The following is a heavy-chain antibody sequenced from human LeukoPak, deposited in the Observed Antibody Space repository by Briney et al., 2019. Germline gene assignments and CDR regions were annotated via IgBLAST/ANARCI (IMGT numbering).Heavy chain of an antibody. CDR2: INHSGST. D-gene: IGHD3-10*01. V-gene: IGHV4-34*01. Sequence: PSETLSLTCAVYGGSFSGYYWSWIRQPPGKGLEWIGEINHSGSTNYNPSLKSRVTISVDTSKNQFSLKLSSVTAADTAVYYCARLGPFTMVRGVLSWFDPWGQGTLVTVSS. J-gene: IGHJ5*02. CDR3: ARLGPFTMVRGVLSWFDP. CDR1: GGSFSGYY.